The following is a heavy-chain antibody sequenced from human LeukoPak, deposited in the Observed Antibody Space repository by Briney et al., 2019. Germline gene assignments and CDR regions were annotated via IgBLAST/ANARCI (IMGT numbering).Heavy chain of an antibody. Sequence: GGSLRLSCAASGFPFSVSAMPWVRQAPGKGLEWVSLIGASGESTYYADSVKGRFTISRDNSKNTLSLQMNSLRVEDTAMYFCAKDIQLSTWGLGTMVTVPS. V-gene: IGHV3-23*01. CDR2: IGASGEST. CDR3: AKDIQLST. J-gene: IGHJ3*01. CDR1: GFPFSVSA. D-gene: IGHD5-24*01.